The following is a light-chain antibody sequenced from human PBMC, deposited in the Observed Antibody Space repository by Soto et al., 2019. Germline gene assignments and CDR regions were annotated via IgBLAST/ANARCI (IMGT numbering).Light chain of an antibody. Sequence: EIVLTQSPAPLSLSPGDRATLSCRASQSLNSSLAWYQQKPGQAPRLLIYDASNRATGLPARFSGSVSGTDFTLTISNLEPEDFAVYYCQQCSNSPLTFGQGTLLEIK. CDR2: DAS. J-gene: IGKJ5*01. V-gene: IGKV3-11*01. CDR1: QSLNSS. CDR3: QQCSNSPLT.